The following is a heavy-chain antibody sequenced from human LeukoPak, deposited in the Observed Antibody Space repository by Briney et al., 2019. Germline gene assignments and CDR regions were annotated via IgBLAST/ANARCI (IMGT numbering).Heavy chain of an antibody. CDR2: ISSNGGST. J-gene: IGHJ4*02. D-gene: IGHD5-18*01. CDR3: AKGDKPVIAMVKFDY. Sequence: GGSLRLSCAASGFTFSSYAMHWVRQAPGKGLEYVSAISSNGGSTYYANSVKGRFTISRDNSKNTLYMQMNSLRAEDTAVYYCAKGDKPVIAMVKFDYWGQGTLVTVSS. V-gene: IGHV3-64*01. CDR1: GFTFSSYA.